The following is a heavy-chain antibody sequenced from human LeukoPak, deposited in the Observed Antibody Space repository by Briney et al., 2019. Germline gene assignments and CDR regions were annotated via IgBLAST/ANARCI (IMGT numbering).Heavy chain of an antibody. J-gene: IGHJ4*02. V-gene: IGHV4-39*01. CDR2: IYYSGST. Sequence: PSETLSLTCTVSGGSISSSSYDWGGIRQPPGKGLEWIGCIYYSGSTYYNPSLKSRVTISVDTSKNQFSLKLSSVTAADTAVYYCAGQQPLAYIDYWGQGTLVTVSS. CDR3: AGQQPLAYIDY. CDR1: GGSISSSSYD. D-gene: IGHD6-13*01.